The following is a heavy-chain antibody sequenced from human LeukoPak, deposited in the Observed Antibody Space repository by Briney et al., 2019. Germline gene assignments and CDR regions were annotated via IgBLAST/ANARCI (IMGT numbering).Heavy chain of an antibody. J-gene: IGHJ4*02. CDR3: AKGIGGSYLGHYFDY. Sequence: WGSLRLSCAASGFTVSSNYMSWVRQAPGKGLEWVSVIYSGGSTYYADSVKGRFTISRDNSKNTLNLQMNSLRAEDTAVYYCAKGIGGSYLGHYFDYWGQGTLVTVSS. CDR1: GFTVSSNY. D-gene: IGHD1-26*01. CDR2: IYSGGST. V-gene: IGHV3-53*01.